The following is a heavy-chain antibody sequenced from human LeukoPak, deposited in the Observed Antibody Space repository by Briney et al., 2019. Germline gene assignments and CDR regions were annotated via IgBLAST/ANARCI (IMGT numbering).Heavy chain of an antibody. Sequence: GGSLRLSCAASGFTVSSNYMSWVRQAPGKGLEWVANMNQDGSEKNYVDSVKGRFTISRDNARSSLSLQMNSLRAEDTAVYYCARDVRNMKDFDTWGQGTMVTVSS. CDR1: GFTVSSNY. CDR2: MNQDGSEK. CDR3: ARDVRNMKDFDT. D-gene: IGHD2/OR15-2a*01. V-gene: IGHV3-7*01. J-gene: IGHJ3*02.